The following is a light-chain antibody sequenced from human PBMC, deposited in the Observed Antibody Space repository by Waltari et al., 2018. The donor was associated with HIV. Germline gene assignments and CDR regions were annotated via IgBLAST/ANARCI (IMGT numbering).Light chain of an antibody. CDR2: DNN. CDR1: DPHHWRNS. J-gene: IGLJ3*02. Sequence: QSVLTQPPSVSAAPGQKVTISCSGSDPHHWRNSVSRYPQPPGDAPTHHHQLPGAAPKLLIYDNNNRPSGIPDRFSGSKSGTSATLGITGLQTGDEADYYCGTWDSSLGGWVFGGGTKLAVL. CDR3: GTWDSSLGGWV. V-gene: IGLV1-51*01.